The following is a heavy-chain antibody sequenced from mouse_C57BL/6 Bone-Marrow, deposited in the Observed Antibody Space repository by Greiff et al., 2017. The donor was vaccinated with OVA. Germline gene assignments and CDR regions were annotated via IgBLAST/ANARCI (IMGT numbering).Heavy chain of an antibody. V-gene: IGHV2-9*01. D-gene: IGHD4-1*01. Sequence: VKLVESGPGLVAPSQSLSITCPVSGFSLTSYGVDWVRQPPGKGLEWLGVIWGGGSTNYTSALMSRLSISKDNSKSQVFLKMNSLQTDDTAMYYCAKHEEVWTGTDAMDYWGQGTSVTVSS. CDR2: IWGGGST. J-gene: IGHJ4*01. CDR3: AKHEEVWTGTDAMDY. CDR1: GFSLTSYG.